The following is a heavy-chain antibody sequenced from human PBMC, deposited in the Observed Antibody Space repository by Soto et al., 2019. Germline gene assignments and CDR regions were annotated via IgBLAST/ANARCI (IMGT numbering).Heavy chain of an antibody. CDR1: GGTFSSYT. V-gene: IGHV1-69*02. Sequence: QVQLVQSGAEVKKPGSSVKVSCKASGGTFSSYTISWVRQAPGQGLEWLGRIIPILGIANYAQKFQGRVTITADKSTSTAYMELSSLRSEDTAVYYCASGEQWLADDYWGQGTLVTVSS. D-gene: IGHD6-19*01. J-gene: IGHJ4*02. CDR3: ASGEQWLADDY. CDR2: IIPILGIA.